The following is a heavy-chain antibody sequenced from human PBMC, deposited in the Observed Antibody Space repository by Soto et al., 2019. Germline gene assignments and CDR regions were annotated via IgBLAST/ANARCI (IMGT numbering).Heavy chain of an antibody. J-gene: IGHJ4*02. CDR2: INPSGGST. CDR1: GYTFTSYY. V-gene: IGHV1-46*01. Sequence: QVQLVQSGAEVKKPGASVKVSCKASGYTFTSYYMHWVRQAPGQVLAWMGIINPSGGSTSYEQKFQGRVTMTRDTSTSTVYMELTSLRSDETAVYYCARDGWGYCSRVSCDSGFDSLGQGTLVTLSS. D-gene: IGHD2-15*01. CDR3: ARDGWGYCSRVSCDSGFDS.